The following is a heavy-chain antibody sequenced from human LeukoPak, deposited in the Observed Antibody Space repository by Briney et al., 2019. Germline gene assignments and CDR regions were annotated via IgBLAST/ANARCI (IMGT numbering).Heavy chain of an antibody. J-gene: IGHJ6*02. CDR2: VIPILGIA. V-gene: IGHV1-69*04. Sequence: ASVKVSCKASGGXFSTYTISWVRQAPGQGLEWMGRVIPILGIANYAQKFQGRVTITADTSTSTAYMELSSLRSEDTAVYYCARDKMPGTTIGVDYGMDVWGQGTTVTVSS. CDR3: ARDKMPGTTIGVDYGMDV. CDR1: GGXFSTYT. D-gene: IGHD1-7*01.